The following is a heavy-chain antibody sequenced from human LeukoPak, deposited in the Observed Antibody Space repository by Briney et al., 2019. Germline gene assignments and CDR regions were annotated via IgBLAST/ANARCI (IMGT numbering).Heavy chain of an antibody. CDR1: GGSISSGGYY. D-gene: IGHD3-22*01. Sequence: PSETLSLTCTVSGGSISSGGYYWSWIRQHPGTGLEWIGYIYYSGSTYYNPSLKSRVTISVDTSKNQFSLKLSSVTAADTAVYYCARAVAKGSIVVDTFDYWGQGTLVIVSS. V-gene: IGHV4-31*03. J-gene: IGHJ4*02. CDR2: IYYSGST. CDR3: ARAVAKGSIVVDTFDY.